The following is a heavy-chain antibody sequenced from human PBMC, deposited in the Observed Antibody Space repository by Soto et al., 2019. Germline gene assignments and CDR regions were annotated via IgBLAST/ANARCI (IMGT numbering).Heavy chain of an antibody. V-gene: IGHV3-23*01. CDR2: ISGSGGST. CDR3: AKESLSPRTHIVVVPAAIRHRRARGWFDP. Sequence: EVQLLESGGGLVQPGGSLRLSCAASGFTFSSYAMSWVRQAPGKGLEWVSAISGSGGSTYYADSVKGRFTISRDNPKNPLYLQMNSLRAEDTAVYYCAKESLSPRTHIVVVPAAIRHRRARGWFDPWGQGTLVTVSS. CDR1: GFTFSSYA. J-gene: IGHJ5*02. D-gene: IGHD2-2*02.